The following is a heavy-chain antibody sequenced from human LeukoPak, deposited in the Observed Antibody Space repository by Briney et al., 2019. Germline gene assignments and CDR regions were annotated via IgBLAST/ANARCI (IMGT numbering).Heavy chain of an antibody. CDR2: INSGGRST. D-gene: IGHD3-22*01. CDR3: ARDKYYYDSSGNDY. CDR1: GFTFSRYW. Sequence: GGSLRLSCVASGFTFSRYWMHWVRQAPGKGLVWVSRINSGGRSTNYADSVKGRFSISRDNAENTLYLQMNSLRAEDTAVYYCARDKYYYDSSGNDYWGQGTLVTVSS. V-gene: IGHV3-74*01. J-gene: IGHJ4*02.